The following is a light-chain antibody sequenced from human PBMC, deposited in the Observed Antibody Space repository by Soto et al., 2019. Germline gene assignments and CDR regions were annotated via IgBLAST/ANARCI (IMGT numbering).Light chain of an antibody. CDR1: QSVSYY. V-gene: IGKV3-11*01. J-gene: IGKJ5*01. CDR3: QQRMES. CDR2: DAY. Sequence: EILFTQSPGTLSLSPGERATLSCRASQSVSYYLAWYQQKPGQAPRLLIYDAYSRATGIPARFSGSGSGTDFTLTISSLEPEDFAVYYCQQRMESFGQGTRLEI.